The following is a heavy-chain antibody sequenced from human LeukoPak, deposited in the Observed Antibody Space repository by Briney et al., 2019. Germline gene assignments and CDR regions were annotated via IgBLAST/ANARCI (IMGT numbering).Heavy chain of an antibody. CDR3: TRDVWGLWLFDP. Sequence: GGSLRLSCAASGFTFSSYWMHWVRQAPGKGLVWVSRINNDGSKPIYADSVKGRFTISRDNAKNTLYLQMNSLRAEDTAVYYCTRDVWGLWLFDPWGQGTLVTVSS. CDR1: GFTFSSYW. D-gene: IGHD3-16*01. V-gene: IGHV3-74*01. J-gene: IGHJ5*02. CDR2: INNDGSKP.